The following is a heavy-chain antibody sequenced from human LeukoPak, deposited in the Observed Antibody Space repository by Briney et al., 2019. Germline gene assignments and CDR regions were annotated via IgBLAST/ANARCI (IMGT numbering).Heavy chain of an antibody. J-gene: IGHJ4*02. D-gene: IGHD6-25*01. V-gene: IGHV4-30-2*03. CDR3: ARHPTAGRGLSNY. Sequence: SQTLSLTCAVSGGSISSGGYSWSWIRQPPGTGLEWIGYIYHSGSTYYNPSLKSRVTISVDTSKNQFSLKLSSVTAADTAVYYCARHPTAGRGLSNYWGQGTLVTVSS. CDR2: IYHSGST. CDR1: GGSISSGGYS.